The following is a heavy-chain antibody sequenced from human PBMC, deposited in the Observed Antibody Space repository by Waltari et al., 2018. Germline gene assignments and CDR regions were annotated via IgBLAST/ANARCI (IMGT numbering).Heavy chain of an antibody. Sequence: QVQLQQSGPGLVKPSQTLSLTCAISGDSVSSNSAAWNWIRQSPSRGLEWLGRTYYRSKWYNDYAVSVKSRITINPDTSKNQFSLQLNSGTPEDTAVYYCARGGTYYYDSSDPFDYWGQGTLVTVSS. CDR1: GDSVSSNSAA. CDR2: TYYRSKWYN. V-gene: IGHV6-1*01. J-gene: IGHJ4*02. CDR3: ARGGTYYYDSSDPFDY. D-gene: IGHD3-22*01.